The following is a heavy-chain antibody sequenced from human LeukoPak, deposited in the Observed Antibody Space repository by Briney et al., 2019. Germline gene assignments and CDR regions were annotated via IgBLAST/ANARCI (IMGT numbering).Heavy chain of an antibody. V-gene: IGHV1-69*13. D-gene: IGHD3-22*01. J-gene: IGHJ3*01. Sequence: GASVKVSCKASGGTFSSYAISWVRQAPGQGLEWMGRIIPIFGTANYAQKFQGRVTITADESTSTAYMELSSLRSEGTAVYYCANKYYYDSSGYYYPLSWWGQGTMVTVSS. CDR2: IIPIFGTA. CDR1: GGTFSSYA. CDR3: ANKYYYDSSGYYYPLSW.